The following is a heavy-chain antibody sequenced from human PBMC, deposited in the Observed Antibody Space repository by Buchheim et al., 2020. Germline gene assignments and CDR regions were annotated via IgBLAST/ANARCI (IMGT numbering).Heavy chain of an antibody. D-gene: IGHD2-2*01. CDR1: GGTFSSYA. Sequence: QVQLVQSGAEVKKPGSSVKVSCKASGGTFSSYAISWVRQAPGQGLEWMGGIIPIFGTAKYAQKFQGRVTITAEESTGTAYMELSSLRSEDTAVYYCAREDIVVVPAATKSGYYYYGMDVWGQGTT. J-gene: IGHJ6*02. CDR2: IIPIFGTA. V-gene: IGHV1-69*01. CDR3: AREDIVVVPAATKSGYYYYGMDV.